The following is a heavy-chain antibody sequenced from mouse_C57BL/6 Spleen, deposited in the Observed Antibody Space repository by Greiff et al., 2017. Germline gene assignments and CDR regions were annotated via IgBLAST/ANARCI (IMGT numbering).Heavy chain of an antibody. CDR2: ISYDGSN. CDR1: GYSITSGYY. V-gene: IGHV3-6*01. J-gene: IGHJ1*03. D-gene: IGHD2-4*01. CDR3: ARASIYYDYWYFDV. Sequence: VQLQQSGPGLVKPSQSLSLTCSVTGYSITSGYYWNWIRQFPGNKLEWMGYISYDGSNNYNPSLKNRISITRDTSKNQFFLKLNSVTTEDTATYYCARASIYYDYWYFDVWGTGTTVTVSS.